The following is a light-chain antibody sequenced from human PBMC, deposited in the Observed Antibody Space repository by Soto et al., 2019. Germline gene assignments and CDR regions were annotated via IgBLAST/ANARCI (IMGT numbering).Light chain of an antibody. Sequence: EIGLTQSPATLSVSPGERATLSFWASQSVSSELAWYQQKPGQAPRLLIYGASTRATGVPARFSGSGSGTEFTLTISSLQSEDFAVYYCQQYNSGPYTFGQGTRLEIK. CDR3: QQYNSGPYT. V-gene: IGKV3-15*01. CDR2: GAS. CDR1: QSVSSE. J-gene: IGKJ5*01.